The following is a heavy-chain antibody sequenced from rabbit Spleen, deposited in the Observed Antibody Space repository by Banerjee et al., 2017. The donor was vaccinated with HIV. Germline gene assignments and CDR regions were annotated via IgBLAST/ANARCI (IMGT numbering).Heavy chain of an antibody. CDR1: GLSFSAGYY. CDR3: ARFYAGYGDFGYAAM. CDR2: IHGGSNNNI. D-gene: IGHD7-1*01. Sequence: QSLEESGGDLVKPGASLTLTCTASGLSFSAGYYMCWVRQAPGKGLEWIACIHGGSNNNIYYASWAKGRFTISKTSSTTVTLQMTSLTAADTATYFCARFYAGYGDFGYAAMWGPGTSSPS. V-gene: IGHV1S40*01. J-gene: IGHJ4*01.